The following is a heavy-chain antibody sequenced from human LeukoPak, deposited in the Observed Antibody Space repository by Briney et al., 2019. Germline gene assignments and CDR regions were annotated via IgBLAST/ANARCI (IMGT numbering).Heavy chain of an antibody. D-gene: IGHD6-13*01. CDR3: ASARPTSSWTAFDI. J-gene: IGHJ3*02. V-gene: IGHV3-33*01. CDR1: EFTFSSYV. CDR2: IWFDGNNK. Sequence: GGSLRLSCAASEFTFSSYVMHWVRQAPGKGLEWVTIIWFDGNNKYYADSVKGRFTISRDNSKNTLYLQMNSLRAEDTAVYYCASARPTSSWTAFDIWGQGTMVTVSS.